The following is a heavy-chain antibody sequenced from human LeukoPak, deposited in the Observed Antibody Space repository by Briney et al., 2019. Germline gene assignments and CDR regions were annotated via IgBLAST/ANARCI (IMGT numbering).Heavy chain of an antibody. J-gene: IGHJ5*02. CDR1: GYTFTSYD. D-gene: IGHD3-3*01. Sequence: ASVKVSCKASGYTFTSYDINWVRQATGQGLEWMGWMNPNSGNTGYAQKFQGRVTITRNTSISTAYVELSSLRSEDTAVYYCARGASYYDFWSGYSRRGWFDPWGQGTLVTVSS. CDR3: ARGASYYDFWSGYSRRGWFDP. V-gene: IGHV1-8*03. CDR2: MNPNSGNT.